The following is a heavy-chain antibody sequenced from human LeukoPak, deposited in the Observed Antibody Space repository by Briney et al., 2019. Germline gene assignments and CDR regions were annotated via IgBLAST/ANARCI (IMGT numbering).Heavy chain of an antibody. J-gene: IGHJ4*02. CDR3: ATARDRHKYDSSGYYFDY. V-gene: IGHV1-24*01. CDR1: GYTLTELS. D-gene: IGHD3-22*01. CDR2: FDPEDGET. Sequence: ASVKVSSKVSGYTLTELSMHWVRQAPGKGLEWMGGFDPEDGETIYAQKFQGRVTMTEDTSTDTAYMELSSLRSEDTAVYYCATARDRHKYDSSGYYFDYWGQGTLVTVSS.